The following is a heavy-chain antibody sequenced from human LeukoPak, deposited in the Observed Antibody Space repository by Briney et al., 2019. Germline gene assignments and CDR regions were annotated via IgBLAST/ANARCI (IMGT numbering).Heavy chain of an antibody. CDR1: GGSISSYY. V-gene: IGHV4-59*01. CDR2: IYYSGST. J-gene: IGHJ4*02. CDR3: ARGPNQEVGFDY. D-gene: IGHD2-2*01. Sequence: SETLSLTCTVSGGSISSYYWSWIRQPPGKGLEWIGYIYYSGSTNYNPSLKSRVTISVDTSKNQFSLELSSVTAADTAVYYCARGPNQEVGFDYWGQGTLVTVSS.